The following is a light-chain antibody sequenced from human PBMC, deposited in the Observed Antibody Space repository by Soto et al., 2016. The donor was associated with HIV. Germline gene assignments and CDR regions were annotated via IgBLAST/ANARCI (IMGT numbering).Light chain of an antibody. CDR2: AAS. V-gene: IGKV1-16*01. Sequence: DIQMAQSPSSMSASVGDRVTITCRASQDIVNYLAWFQQKPGKAPKSLIYAASNLQSGVPSRFSGSGSGTDFTLTISSLQPEDFATYYCQQYNSYPPTFGGGTQVELK. CDR3: QQYNSYPPT. CDR1: QDIVNY. J-gene: IGKJ4*01.